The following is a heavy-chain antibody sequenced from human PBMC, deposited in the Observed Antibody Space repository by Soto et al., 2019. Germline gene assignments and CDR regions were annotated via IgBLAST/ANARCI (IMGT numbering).Heavy chain of an antibody. CDR3: ARNTWGTGDFDY. CDR2: MSPNSGKT. J-gene: IGHJ4*01. D-gene: IGHD7-27*01. V-gene: IGHV1-8*01. CDR1: GYTFTSYD. Sequence: QVQLVQSGAEVKKPGASVKVSCKASGYTFTSYDINWMRQATGQGLEWLGWMSPNSGKTGYSKKFQGRIIMTRDTSTSTAYMELSSLTDEDTAIYYCARNTWGTGDFDYWGHGTLVTVSS.